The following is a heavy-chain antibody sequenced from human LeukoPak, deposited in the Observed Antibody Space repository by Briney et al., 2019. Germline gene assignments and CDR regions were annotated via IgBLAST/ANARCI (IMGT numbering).Heavy chain of an antibody. Sequence: GGSLRLSCAASGFIFSSYDMHWVRQAPGKGLEWVAVISYDGINKYYADSVKGRFTISRDNSKNTLYLQMGSLRTEDTAVYYCARDRCTNGVCYYDYWGQGTLVTVSS. CDR1: GFIFSSYD. D-gene: IGHD2-8*01. CDR3: ARDRCTNGVCYYDY. CDR2: ISYDGINK. J-gene: IGHJ4*02. V-gene: IGHV3-30*03.